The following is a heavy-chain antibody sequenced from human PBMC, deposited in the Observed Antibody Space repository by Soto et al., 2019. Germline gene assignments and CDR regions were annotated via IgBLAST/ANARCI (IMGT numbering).Heavy chain of an antibody. CDR3: ARDLLERGYYYGMDV. V-gene: IGHV3-21*01. CDR2: ISSSSSDI. D-gene: IGHD1-1*01. J-gene: IGHJ6*02. Sequence: EVQLVESGGGLVKPGGSLRLSCAASGFTFSSYSMNWVRQAPGKGLEWVSSISSSSSDIYYADSVKGRFTISRDNAKNSLYLQMNSLRAEDTAVYYCARDLLERGYYYGMDVWGQGTTVTVSS. CDR1: GFTFSSYS.